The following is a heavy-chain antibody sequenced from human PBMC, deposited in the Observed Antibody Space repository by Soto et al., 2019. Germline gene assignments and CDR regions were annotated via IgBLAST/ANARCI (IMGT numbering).Heavy chain of an antibody. CDR2: IWYDGSNK. J-gene: IGHJ6*03. V-gene: IGHV3-33*01. D-gene: IGHD6-13*01. Sequence: GGSLRLSCAASGFTFSSYGMHWVRQAPGKGLEWVAVIWYDGSNKYYADSVKGRFTISRDNSKNTLYLQMNSLRAEDTAVYYCARDRKQPKGYYYYYMDVWGKGTTVTVSS. CDR3: ARDRKQPKGYYYYYMDV. CDR1: GFTFSSYG.